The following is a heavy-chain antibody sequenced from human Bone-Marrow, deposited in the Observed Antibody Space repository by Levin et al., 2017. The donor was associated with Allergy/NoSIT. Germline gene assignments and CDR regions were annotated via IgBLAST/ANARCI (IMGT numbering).Heavy chain of an antibody. CDR1: GGSISSGDYY. CDR2: IYYSGST. Sequence: SQTLSLTCTVSGGSISSGDYYWSWIRQPPGKGLEWIGYIYYSGSTYYNPSLKSRVTISVDTSKNQFSLKLSSVTAADTAVYYCARAPLGVVVWFDPWGQGTLVTVSS. D-gene: IGHD2-2*01. CDR3: ARAPLGVVVWFDP. J-gene: IGHJ5*02. V-gene: IGHV4-30-4*01.